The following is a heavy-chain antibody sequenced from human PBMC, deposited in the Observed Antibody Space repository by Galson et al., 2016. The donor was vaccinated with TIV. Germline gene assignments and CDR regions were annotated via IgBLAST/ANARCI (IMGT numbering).Heavy chain of an antibody. CDR1: GYSFTSYG. CDR3: ASGEGEFDYFDSGIYYY. Sequence: SVKVSCKASGYSFTSYGVSWVRQAPGQGLEWMGWISGYNENTYYTQNFQGRVTMTTDTSTSTAYLELRSLRSDDTAVYYCASGEGEFDYFDSGIYYYWGQGTLVTVSS. D-gene: IGHD3-22*01. CDR2: ISGYNENT. J-gene: IGHJ4*02. V-gene: IGHV1-18*01.